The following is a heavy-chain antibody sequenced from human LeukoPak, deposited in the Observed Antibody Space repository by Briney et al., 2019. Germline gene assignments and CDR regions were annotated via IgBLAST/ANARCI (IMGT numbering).Heavy chain of an antibody. CDR1: GFTFSSYA. Sequence: GGSLRLSCAASGFTFSSYAMSWVRQAPGKGLEWVSYISSTGGTISYADSVKGRFTISRDNAKNSLYLQMNSLRAEDTAVYYCARNIGYCSSTNCYDSFHADYWGQGTLVTVSS. J-gene: IGHJ4*02. CDR3: ARNIGYCSSTNCYDSFHADY. D-gene: IGHD2-2*01. CDR2: ISSTGGTI. V-gene: IGHV3-48*04.